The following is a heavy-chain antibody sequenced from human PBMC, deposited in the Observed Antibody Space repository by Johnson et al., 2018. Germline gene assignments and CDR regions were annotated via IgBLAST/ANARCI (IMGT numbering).Heavy chain of an antibody. J-gene: IGHJ3*02. CDR3: AREPGAARYAFDI. D-gene: IGHD2-15*01. CDR2: IIPIFGTA. Sequence: QVQLVESGAEVKKPGSSVKVSCKASGGTFSSYAISWVRQAPGQGLEWMGGIIPIFGTATYAQKFQGRVTITADESTSTAYRELSSLRSEDTAVYYCAREPGAARYAFDIWGQGTMVTVSS. CDR1: GGTFSSYA. V-gene: IGHV1-69*01.